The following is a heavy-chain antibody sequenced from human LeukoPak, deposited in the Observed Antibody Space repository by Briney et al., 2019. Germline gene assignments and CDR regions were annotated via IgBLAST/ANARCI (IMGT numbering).Heavy chain of an antibody. V-gene: IGHV3-48*04. Sequence: GGSLRLSCAASGFTFSSYWMSWVRQAPGKGLEWVSYISSSGSTIYYADSVKGRFTISRDNAKNSLYLQMNSLRAEDTAVYYCARFRYEWLRSFDYWGQGTLVTVSS. J-gene: IGHJ4*02. CDR1: GFTFSSYW. D-gene: IGHD5-12*01. CDR3: ARFRYEWLRSFDY. CDR2: ISSSGSTI.